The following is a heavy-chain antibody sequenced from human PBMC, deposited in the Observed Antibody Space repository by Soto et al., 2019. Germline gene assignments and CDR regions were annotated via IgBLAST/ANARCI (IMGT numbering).Heavy chain of an antibody. D-gene: IGHD3-9*01. V-gene: IGHV1-24*01. CDR1: GYTLTELS. CDR2: FDPEDGET. Sequence: GASVKVSCKVSGYTLTELSMHWVRQAPGKGLEWMGGFDPEDGETIYAQKFQGRVTMTEDTSTDTAYMELSSLRSEDTAVYYCATNDILTGYYQRAFDIWGQGTMVTVSS. CDR3: ATNDILTGYYQRAFDI. J-gene: IGHJ3*02.